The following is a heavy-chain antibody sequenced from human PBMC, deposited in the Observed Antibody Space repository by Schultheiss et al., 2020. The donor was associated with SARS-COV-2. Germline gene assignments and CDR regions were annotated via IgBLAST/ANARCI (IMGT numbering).Heavy chain of an antibody. CDR3: ATGGGYCSSTSCPPPIYYYYGMDV. Sequence: ASVKVSCKASGYTFTGYYMHWVRQAPGQGLEWMGGIIPIFGTANYAQKFRGRVTITSDRSVSTAYMELSRLRSDDTAVYYCATGGGYCSSTSCPPPIYYYYGMDVWGQGTTVTVSS. CDR2: IIPIFGTA. CDR1: GYTFTGYY. J-gene: IGHJ6*02. V-gene: IGHV1-2*02. D-gene: IGHD2-2*01.